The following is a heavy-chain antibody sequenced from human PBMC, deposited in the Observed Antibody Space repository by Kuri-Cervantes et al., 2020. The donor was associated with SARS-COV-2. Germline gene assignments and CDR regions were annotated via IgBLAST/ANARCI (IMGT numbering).Heavy chain of an antibody. CDR2: IYYSGST. CDR3: ARTITIFAGVDP. Sequence: GSLRLSCTVSGGSISSSSYYWGWIRQPPGKGLEWIGSIYYSGSTYYNPSLKCRVTISVDTSKNQFSLKLSSVTAADTAVYYCARTITIFAGVDPWGQGTLVTVSS. J-gene: IGHJ5*02. CDR1: GGSISSSSYY. D-gene: IGHD3-3*01. V-gene: IGHV4-39*01.